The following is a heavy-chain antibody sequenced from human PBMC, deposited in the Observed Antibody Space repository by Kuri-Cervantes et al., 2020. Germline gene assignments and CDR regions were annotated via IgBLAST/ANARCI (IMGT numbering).Heavy chain of an antibody. V-gene: IGHV1-8*01. CDR1: GYTFTSYD. D-gene: IGHD3-9*01. Sequence: ASVKVSCKASGYTFTSYDINWVRQATGQGLEWMGWMNPNSGNTGYAQKFQGRVTMTRNTSISTAYMGLSSLRSEDTAVYYCARGTYYDILTGYLHYYGMDVWGQGTTVTVSS. CDR3: ARGTYYDILTGYLHYYGMDV. J-gene: IGHJ6*02. CDR2: MNPNSGNT.